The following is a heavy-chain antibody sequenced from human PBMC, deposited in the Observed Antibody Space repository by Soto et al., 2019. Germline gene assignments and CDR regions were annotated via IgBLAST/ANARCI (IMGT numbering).Heavy chain of an antibody. V-gene: IGHV1-18*04. CDR3: ARDHRAATTFWSGYFGNYYYGMDV. Sequence: ASVKVSCKASGYTFTSYGISWVRQAPGQGLEWMGWISAYNGNTNYAQKLQGRVTMTTDTSTSTAYMELRSLRSDDTAGYYCARDHRAATTFWSGYFGNYYYGMDVWGQGTTVTVS. D-gene: IGHD3-3*01. J-gene: IGHJ6*02. CDR2: ISAYNGNT. CDR1: GYTFTSYG.